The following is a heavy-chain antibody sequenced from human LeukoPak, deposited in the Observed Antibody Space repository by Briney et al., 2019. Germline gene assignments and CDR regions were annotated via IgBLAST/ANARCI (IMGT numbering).Heavy chain of an antibody. J-gene: IGHJ4*02. D-gene: IGHD3-10*01. CDR3: AKGGRGSWAGNTGD. CDR1: GFDFSSHG. Sequence: GGSLRLSCEASGFDFSSHGMSWVRQAPGKGLEWVSTINYNGGRTYCADSVKGRFSVSRDNSKNTLSLQMNSLRVEDTAVYYCAKGGRGSWAGNTGDWGQGTLVSVSS. CDR2: INYNGGRT. V-gene: IGHV3-23*01.